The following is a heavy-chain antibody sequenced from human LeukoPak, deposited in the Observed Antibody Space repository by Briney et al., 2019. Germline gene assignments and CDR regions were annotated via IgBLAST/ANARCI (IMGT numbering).Heavy chain of an antibody. CDR1: GYTFTSYY. V-gene: IGHV1-46*01. D-gene: IGHD3-10*01. CDR3: ARWIGPSTKYYFDY. CDR2: INPSGGST. J-gene: IGHJ4*02. Sequence: ASVTLSCKASGYTFTSYYMHWMRQPPGPGLEWMGIINPSGGSTSYAQKFQGRVNMTRDTSTSKVYMELSSLISEVTAVYNCARWIGPSTKYYFDYWGQGTLVTVSS.